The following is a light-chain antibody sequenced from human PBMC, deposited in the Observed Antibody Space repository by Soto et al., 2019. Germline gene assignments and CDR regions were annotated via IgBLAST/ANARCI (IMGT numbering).Light chain of an antibody. CDR1: QSVRTY. J-gene: IGKJ4*01. Sequence: EIVLTQSPATLSLFPGERATLSCRASQSVRTYLAWYQQKPGQAPRLLISDASKKATGIPDRFSGSGSGTDFTLTISSLEAEDSAVYYCHLRSNWPRTFGGGSKVEIK. CDR3: HLRSNWPRT. CDR2: DAS. V-gene: IGKV3-11*01.